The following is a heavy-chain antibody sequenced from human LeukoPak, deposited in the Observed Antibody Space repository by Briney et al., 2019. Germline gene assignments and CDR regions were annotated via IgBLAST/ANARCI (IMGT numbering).Heavy chain of an antibody. Sequence: ASVKVSCKVSGYTITELSMHWVRQAPGKELEWMGGFDPEDGETIYVQKFQGRVTMTEDTSTDTAYMELSSLRSEDTAVYYCATGGRIVGAYFDYWGQGTLVTVSS. CDR1: GYTITELS. CDR3: ATGGRIVGAYFDY. CDR2: FDPEDGET. J-gene: IGHJ4*02. V-gene: IGHV1-24*01. D-gene: IGHD1-26*01.